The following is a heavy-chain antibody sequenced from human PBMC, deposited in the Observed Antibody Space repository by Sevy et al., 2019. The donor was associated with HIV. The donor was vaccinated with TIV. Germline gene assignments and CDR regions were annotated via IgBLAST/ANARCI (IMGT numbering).Heavy chain of an antibody. J-gene: IGHJ5*02. D-gene: IGHD4-17*01. V-gene: IGHV3-21*01. CDR3: ARTTVTTLRWFDT. Sequence: GGSLRLSCAASGITFSSYSMNWVRQAPGKGLEWVSSISSSSSYIYYADSVKGRFTISRDNAKNSLYLQMNSLRAEDTAVYYCARTTVTTLRWFDTWGQGTLVTVSS. CDR2: ISSSSSYI. CDR1: GITFSSYS.